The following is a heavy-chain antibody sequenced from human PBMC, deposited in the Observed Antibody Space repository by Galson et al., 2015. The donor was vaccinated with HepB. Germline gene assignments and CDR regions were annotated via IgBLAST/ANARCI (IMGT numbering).Heavy chain of an antibody. CDR3: ARGESSIAAAAYVNDAFDI. CDR1: GGTFSSYA. V-gene: IGHV1-69*13. J-gene: IGHJ3*02. Sequence: SVKVSYKASGGTFSSYAISWVRQAPGQGLEWMGGIIPIFGTANYAQKFQGRVTITADESTSTAYMELSSLRSEDTAVYYCARGESSIAAAAYVNDAFDIWGQGTMVTVSS. CDR2: IIPIFGTA. D-gene: IGHD6-13*01.